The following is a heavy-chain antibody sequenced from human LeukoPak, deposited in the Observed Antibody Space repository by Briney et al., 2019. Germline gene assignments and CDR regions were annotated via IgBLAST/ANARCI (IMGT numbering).Heavy chain of an antibody. CDR1: GGSFSGYY. J-gene: IGHJ4*02. Sequence: SESLSLTCAVYGGSFSGYYWSWIRQPPGKGLEWIGEINHSGSTNYNPSLKSGVTISVETYENQFSLKLSAVSAADTAVYYCARGNKQWLVPSAARGFDYWGQGTLVTVSS. D-gene: IGHD6-19*01. CDR2: INHSGST. CDR3: ARGNKQWLVPSAARGFDY. V-gene: IGHV4-34*01.